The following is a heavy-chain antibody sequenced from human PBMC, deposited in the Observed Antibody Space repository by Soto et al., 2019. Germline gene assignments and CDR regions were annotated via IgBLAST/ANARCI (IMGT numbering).Heavy chain of an antibody. J-gene: IGHJ4*02. CDR3: VKAAHIYFFDY. CDR1: GYSLSGYY. Sequence: ASVKVSCKASGYSLSGYYLHWVRQAPGQGPEWMGWINPNSGGTKYVQKFQGRVTMTRDTSISTVYLELSRLRSDDTAVYYCVKAAHIYFFDYWGQGTLVTVSS. D-gene: IGHD3-9*01. V-gene: IGHV1-2*02. CDR2: INPNSGGT.